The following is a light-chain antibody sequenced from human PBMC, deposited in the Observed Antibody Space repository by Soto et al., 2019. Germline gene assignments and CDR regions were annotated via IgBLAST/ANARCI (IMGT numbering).Light chain of an antibody. Sequence: EIMNTQSPTNPSVSPGERANPSCKARQSVSSNLAWYQQKPGQAPRLLIYGASTRATGIPARFSGSGSGTEFTLTISSLQSEDFAVYYCQQYNNWPPITFGQGTRLEIK. V-gene: IGKV3-15*01. J-gene: IGKJ5*01. CDR3: QQYNNWPPIT. CDR2: GAS. CDR1: QSVSSN.